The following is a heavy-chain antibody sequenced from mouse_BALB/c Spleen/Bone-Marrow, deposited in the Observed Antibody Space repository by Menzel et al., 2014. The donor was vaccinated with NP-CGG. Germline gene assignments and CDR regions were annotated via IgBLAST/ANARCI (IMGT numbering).Heavy chain of an antibody. J-gene: IGHJ4*01. D-gene: IGHD2-10*02. Sequence: VMLVESGPGLVAPSQRLSIPCTVSGFSLTDYGINWVRQPPGKGLEWLGMIWGDGTTDYNSALRSRLSINKDNSRSQVFLKMNSLQTDDTARYYCAREKYGNYYAMGYWGQGTSVTVSS. CDR2: IWGDGTT. CDR1: GFSLTDYG. CDR3: AREKYGNYYAMGY. V-gene: IGHV2-6-7*01.